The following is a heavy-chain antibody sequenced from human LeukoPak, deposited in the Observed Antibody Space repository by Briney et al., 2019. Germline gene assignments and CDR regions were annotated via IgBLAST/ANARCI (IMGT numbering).Heavy chain of an antibody. J-gene: IGHJ5*02. CDR2: IYYSGST. D-gene: IGHD2-2*01. CDR3: ARGVSRGYCSSTSCST. V-gene: IGHV4-59*12. CDR1: GGSISSYY. Sequence: SETLSLTCTVSGGSISSYYWSWIRQPPGKGLEWIGYIYYSGSTNYNPSLKSRVTISVDRSKNQFSLKLSSVTAADTAVYYCARGVSRGYCSSTSCSTWGQGTLVTVSS.